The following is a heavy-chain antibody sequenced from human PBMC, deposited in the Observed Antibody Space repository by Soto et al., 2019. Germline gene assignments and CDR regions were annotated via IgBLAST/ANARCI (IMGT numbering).Heavy chain of an antibody. CDR1: GFTFDDYA. CDR2: ISWNSGSI. J-gene: IGHJ6*03. CDR3: ARGVVAAYYYMDV. D-gene: IGHD2-15*01. Sequence: EVQLVESGGGLVQPGRSLRLSCAASGFTFDDYAMHWVRQAPGKGLEWVSGISWNSGSIGYADSVKGRFTISRDNAKNSLYLQMNRLRAEDTALYYCARGVVAAYYYMDVWGKGTTVTVSS. V-gene: IGHV3-9*01.